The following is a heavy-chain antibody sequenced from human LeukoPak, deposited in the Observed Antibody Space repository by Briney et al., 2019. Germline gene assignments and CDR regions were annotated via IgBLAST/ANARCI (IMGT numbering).Heavy chain of an antibody. D-gene: IGHD6-19*01. CDR3: ARDSGIAVAGYNWFDP. J-gene: IGHJ5*02. V-gene: IGHV1-18*01. CDR1: GYTFTSFG. Sequence: SGKVSCKASGYTFTSFGISWVRQAPGQGLEWMGWISAYNGNTNYAQKLQGRVTMTTDTSTSTAYMELRSLRSDDTAVYYCARDSGIAVAGYNWFDPWGQGTLVTVSS. CDR2: ISAYNGNT.